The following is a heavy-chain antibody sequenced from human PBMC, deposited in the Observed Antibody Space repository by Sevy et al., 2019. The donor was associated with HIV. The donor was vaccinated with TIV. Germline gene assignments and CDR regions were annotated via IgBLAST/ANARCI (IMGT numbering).Heavy chain of an antibody. Sequence: GGSLRLSCAASGFTVSDNYMSWVRQAPGKGLEWVSVIYSDGSTYYADSVKGRFTISRDNSKNTLYLQMNSLSAEDTAVYYCAKDRKVLLVVYAIPFDALDIWGQGTMVTVSS. J-gene: IGHJ3*02. CDR1: GFTVSDNY. CDR2: IYSDGST. CDR3: AKDRKVLLVVYAIPFDALDI. V-gene: IGHV3-66*02. D-gene: IGHD2-8*02.